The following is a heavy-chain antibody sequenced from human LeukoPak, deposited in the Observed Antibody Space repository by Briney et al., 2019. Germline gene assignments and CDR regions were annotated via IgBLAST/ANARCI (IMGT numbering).Heavy chain of an antibody. CDR3: AKGVMITFGGSIVDLPKHRSLGRGDAFDI. J-gene: IGHJ3*02. CDR1: RFTLSSYA. Sequence: GGSLRLSCAASRFTLSSYALSGVRQTPGKGVEWVSAICGSGGSTYYAHSVRGGFTISRDNPKNTLYLQMNSLRAEDTVVYYCAKGVMITFGGSIVDLPKHRSLGRGDAFDIWGQGTMVTVSS. D-gene: IGHD3-16*01. CDR2: ICGSGGST. V-gene: IGHV3-23*01.